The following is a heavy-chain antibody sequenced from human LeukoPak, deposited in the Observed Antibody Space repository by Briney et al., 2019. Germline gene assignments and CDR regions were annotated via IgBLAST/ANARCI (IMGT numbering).Heavy chain of an antibody. CDR3: TTVYPEFYDILTGYPPPFY. J-gene: IGHJ4*02. CDR2: IKSKADGGTI. CDR1: GFTFINAW. V-gene: IGHV3-15*01. Sequence: PGGSLRLSCAASGFTFINAWMSWVRQAPGKGLQWVGRIKSKADGGTIDYAAPVKGRFTISRGDSKNTLYLQMNSLKNEDTAVYYCTTVYPEFYDILTGYPPPFYWGQGTLVTVSS. D-gene: IGHD3-9*01.